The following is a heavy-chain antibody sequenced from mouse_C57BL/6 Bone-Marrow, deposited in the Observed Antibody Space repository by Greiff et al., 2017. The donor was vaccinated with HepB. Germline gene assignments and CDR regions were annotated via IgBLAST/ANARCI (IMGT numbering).Heavy chain of an antibody. J-gene: IGHJ2*01. CDR3: ASRYYFDY. CDR1: GYTFTSYW. Sequence: VQWVESGAELAKPGASVKLSCKASGYTFTSYWMHWVKQRPGQGLEWIGYINPSIGYTKYNQKFKDKATLTADKSSSTAYMQLSSLTYEDSAVYYCASRYYFDYWGQGTTLTVSS. CDR2: INPSIGYT. V-gene: IGHV1-7*01.